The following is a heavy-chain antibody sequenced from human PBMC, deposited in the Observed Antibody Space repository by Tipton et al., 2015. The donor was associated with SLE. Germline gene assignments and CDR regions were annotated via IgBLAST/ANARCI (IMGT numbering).Heavy chain of an antibody. CDR3: ARPPSYISPSEVLFDS. CDR1: NFDVSASYY. J-gene: IGHJ4*02. CDR2: VYRDGRT. Sequence: TLSLTCSVSNFDVSASYYWGWVRQTPEHGLAWLGSVYRDGRTFYNPSLNSRLTISIDTSKNQFSLHLTSVTAADTAVYYCARPPSYISPSEVLFDSWGQGMLVTVSS. D-gene: IGHD6-6*01. V-gene: IGHV4-38-2*01.